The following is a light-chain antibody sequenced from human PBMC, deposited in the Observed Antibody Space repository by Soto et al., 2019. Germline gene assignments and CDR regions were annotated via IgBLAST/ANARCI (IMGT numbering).Light chain of an antibody. CDR3: QQYGSSPYT. Sequence: ESVLTQAPGTLSLSPGESATLSCRASQSVSRSYLAWYQQKPGQAPRLLIYGASSRATGIPDRFSGSGSGTDFTLTISRLEPEDFAVYYCQQYGSSPYTFGQGTKLELK. J-gene: IGKJ2*01. CDR2: GAS. CDR1: QSVSRSY. V-gene: IGKV3-20*01.